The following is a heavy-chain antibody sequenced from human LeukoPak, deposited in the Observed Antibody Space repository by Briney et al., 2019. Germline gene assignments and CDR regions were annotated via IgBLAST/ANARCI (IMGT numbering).Heavy chain of an antibody. J-gene: IGHJ3*02. CDR3: ASPPPPGARGGDDAFDI. D-gene: IGHD2-8*02. CDR2: VYYDGSNK. V-gene: IGHV3-30*04. Sequence: PGASLRLSCAASGFTFSSYAMNWVRQAPGKGLERVADVYYDGSNKYYADSVKGRFTTSRDNSKNTLYLQMNSLSAEDAAVYYCASPPPPGARGGDDAFDIWGQGTMVTVSS. CDR1: GFTFSSYA.